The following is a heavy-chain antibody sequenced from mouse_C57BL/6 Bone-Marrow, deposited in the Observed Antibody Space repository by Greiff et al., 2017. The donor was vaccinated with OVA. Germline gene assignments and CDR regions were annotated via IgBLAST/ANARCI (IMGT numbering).Heavy chain of an antibody. CDR3: ARLRPLYAMDY. J-gene: IGHJ4*01. Sequence: VQLQQSGAELVRPGTSVTMSCKASGYTFTNYWIGWAKQRPGHGLEWIGDIYPGGGYTNYNEKFKGKATLTADKSSSTAYMQFSSLTSEDSAIYYCARLRPLYAMDYWGQGTSVTVSS. CDR1: GYTFTNYW. V-gene: IGHV1-63*01. CDR2: IYPGGGYT. D-gene: IGHD6-1*01.